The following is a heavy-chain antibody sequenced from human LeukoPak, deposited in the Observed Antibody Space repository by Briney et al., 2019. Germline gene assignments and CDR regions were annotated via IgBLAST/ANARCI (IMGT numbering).Heavy chain of an antibody. J-gene: IGHJ4*02. CDR2: ITGNSDST. Sequence: GGSLRLSCVASGFTFSSYIMTWVRQAPGEGLEWVSGITGNSDSTYYADSVKGRFTISRDNSKNTLFLQMNSLRAEDTAVYYCAKKTSYCAGDCFPYYFDYWGRGTLVTVSS. CDR3: AKKTSYCAGDCFPYYFDY. V-gene: IGHV3-23*01. CDR1: GFTFSSYI. D-gene: IGHD2-21*02.